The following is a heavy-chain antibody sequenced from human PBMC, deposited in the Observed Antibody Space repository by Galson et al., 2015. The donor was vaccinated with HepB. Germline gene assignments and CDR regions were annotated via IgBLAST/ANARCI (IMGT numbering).Heavy chain of an antibody. Sequence: SLRLSCAPSGFTLPNHGIHWVRQAPGKGLEWVAVIWHDGSKTIYVDSVRGRFTISRDNSENMAYRQMNSLRAEDTAVYYCARDTKMFTGIDYMDVWGKGTAVIVSS. D-gene: IGHD1-1*01. CDR2: IWHDGSKT. CDR1: GFTLPNHG. CDR3: ARDTKMFTGIDYMDV. J-gene: IGHJ6*03. V-gene: IGHV3-33*01.